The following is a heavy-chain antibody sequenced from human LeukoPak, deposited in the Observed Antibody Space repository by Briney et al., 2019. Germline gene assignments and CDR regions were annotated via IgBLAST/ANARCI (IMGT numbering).Heavy chain of an antibody. V-gene: IGHV3-48*03. CDR2: ISSSGTTV. J-gene: IGHJ2*01. Sequence: GVSLRLSCAASGFTLSSYEMNWVRHAAGKGLEWVSYISSSGTTVYADSVKGRFTISRVSAKNTLYLQMSSLRAEDTAVYYCARRFDLWGRGTLVTVSS. CDR1: GFTLSSYE. CDR3: ARRFDL.